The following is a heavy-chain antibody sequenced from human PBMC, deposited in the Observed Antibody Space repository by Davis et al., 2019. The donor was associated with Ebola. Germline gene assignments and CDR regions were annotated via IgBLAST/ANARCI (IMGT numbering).Heavy chain of an antibody. CDR2: TYYNYKWYN. V-gene: IGHV6-1*01. CDR1: GDSVSRVC. Sequence: HSQTLSLTFAISGDSVSRVCWNWIRQSPSRGLEWLGRTYYNYKWYNDYAVSVKSRISINPDTSKNQFSLQLNSVTPEDTALYYCARGWLRAGMDVWGQGTTVTVSS. CDR3: ARGWLRAGMDV. J-gene: IGHJ6*02. D-gene: IGHD5-18*01.